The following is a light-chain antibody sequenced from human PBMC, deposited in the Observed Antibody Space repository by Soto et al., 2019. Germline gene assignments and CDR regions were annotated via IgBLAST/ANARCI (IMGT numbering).Light chain of an antibody. V-gene: IGKV3-11*01. CDR1: QSVCRH. CDR2: DAT. Sequence: EIVLTQSPATLSLSPGERATLSCRASQSVCRHLAWFQQKRGQAPRLLIYDATNRATGIPARFSGSGSGTDFTLTISSLEPEDFAVYYCQQRINWPLTFGGGTKVEVK. CDR3: QQRINWPLT. J-gene: IGKJ4*01.